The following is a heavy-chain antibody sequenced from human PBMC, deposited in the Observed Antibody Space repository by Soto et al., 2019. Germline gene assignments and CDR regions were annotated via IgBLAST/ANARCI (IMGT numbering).Heavy chain of an antibody. CDR2: IYWDDDK. V-gene: IGHV2-5*02. D-gene: IGHD6-13*01. CDR3: SQIAAAEYRFDY. Sequence: QITLKESGPTLVKPTQTLTLTCTFSGFSLSTSGVGVGWIRQPPGKALEWLALIYWDDDKRYSPSLKSRLTITKDTSKNQVVLTMTNMDPVDTATYYCSQIAAAEYRFDYWGQGTLVTVSS. J-gene: IGHJ4*02. CDR1: GFSLSTSGVG.